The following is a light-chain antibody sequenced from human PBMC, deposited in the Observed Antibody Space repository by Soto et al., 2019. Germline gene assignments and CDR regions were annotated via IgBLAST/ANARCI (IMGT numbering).Light chain of an antibody. CDR1: QSISRY. J-gene: IGKJ2*01. CDR2: AAS. V-gene: IGKV1-39*01. Sequence: DIPMTQSPSALSASVGDRVTITYRASQSISRYLNWYQQKPGQATQLLIYAASSLQSGVPSRFSGSGSGTDFTLTISSLQPEDVATYYCQQSYSTLPYTFGQGTKLEIK. CDR3: QQSYSTLPYT.